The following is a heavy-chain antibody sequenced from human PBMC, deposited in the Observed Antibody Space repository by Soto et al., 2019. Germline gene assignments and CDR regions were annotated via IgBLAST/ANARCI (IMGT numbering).Heavy chain of an antibody. CDR1: GFTFDDYA. V-gene: IGHV3-9*01. CDR2: ISWNSGSI. CDR3: AKDISVGATPYYIDY. J-gene: IGHJ4*02. Sequence: EVQLVESGGGLVQPGRSLRLSCAASGFTFDDYAMHWVRQAPGKGLEWVSGISWNSGSIGYADSVKGRFTISRDNAKNSLYLQMNSLRAEDTALYYCAKDISVGATPYYIDYWGQGTLVTVSS. D-gene: IGHD1-26*01.